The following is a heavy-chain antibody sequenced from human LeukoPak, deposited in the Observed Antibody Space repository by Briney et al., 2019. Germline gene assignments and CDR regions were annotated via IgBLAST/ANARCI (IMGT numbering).Heavy chain of an antibody. Sequence: PSETLSLTCTVSGASISSSTYYWGWIRQPPGKGLEWIGSASYSGNTYYNPSLKSRVTILVDTSKNQFSLKLSSVTAADTAVYYCARALLAFGPRPYGYWGQGTLVTVSS. J-gene: IGHJ4*02. CDR1: GASISSSTYY. D-gene: IGHD3/OR15-3a*01. CDR2: ASYSGNT. V-gene: IGHV4-39*07. CDR3: ARALLAFGPRPYGY.